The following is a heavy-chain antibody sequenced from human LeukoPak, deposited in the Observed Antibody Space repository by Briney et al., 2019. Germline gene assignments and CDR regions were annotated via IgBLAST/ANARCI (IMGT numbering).Heavy chain of an antibody. D-gene: IGHD6-13*01. J-gene: IGHJ4*02. Sequence: GGSLRLSCAASGLTFGNYSMNWVRQAPGKGLEWVSSISSSSSYIYYADSVKGRFTTSRDNAKNSLFLQMDSLRAEDTAVYYCARDLIAATDYWGQGTLVTVSS. CDR3: ARDLIAATDY. CDR1: GLTFGNYS. V-gene: IGHV3-21*01. CDR2: ISSSSSYI.